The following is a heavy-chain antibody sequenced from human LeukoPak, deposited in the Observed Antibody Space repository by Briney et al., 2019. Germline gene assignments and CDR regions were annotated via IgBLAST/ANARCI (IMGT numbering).Heavy chain of an antibody. D-gene: IGHD5-12*01. CDR2: INPNSGGT. V-gene: IGHV1-2*02. J-gene: IGHJ3*02. CDR3: ARDNYSGYDSYGAFDI. Sequence: ASVKVSCKASGYTFTSYYMHWVRQAPGQGLEWMGWINPNSGGTNYAQKFQGRVTMTRDTSISTAYMELSGLRSDDTAVYYCARDNYSGYDSYGAFDIWGQGTMVTVSS. CDR1: GYTFTSYY.